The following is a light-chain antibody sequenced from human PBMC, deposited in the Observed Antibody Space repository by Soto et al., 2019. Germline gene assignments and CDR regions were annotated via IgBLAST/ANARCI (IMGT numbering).Light chain of an antibody. CDR3: QHHNSYSQT. J-gene: IGKJ1*01. CDR2: GAS. CDR1: TSIRYY. V-gene: IGKV1-5*01. Sequence: DIQLTQSPPTLSASVGDRVTITCRASTSIRYYLAWYQQMPGKAPKLLIYGASSLQSGVPSRFSGSGSGTEFTLSISSLQPDDFATYFCQHHNSYSQTFGQGTKVEIK.